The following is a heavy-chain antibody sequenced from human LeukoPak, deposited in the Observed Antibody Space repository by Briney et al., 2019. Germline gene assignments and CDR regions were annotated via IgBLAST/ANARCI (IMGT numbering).Heavy chain of an antibody. D-gene: IGHD2-21*02. CDR1: GFTFSSYS. CDR2: ISSSSSYI. Sequence: SGGSLRLSCAASGFTFSSYSMNWVRQAPGKGLEWVSSISSSSSYIYYADSVKGRFTISRDNAKNSLYLQMNSLKTEDTAVYYCTRQVPGGDYAKSNRDYYYMDVWGKGTTVTVSS. V-gene: IGHV3-21*04. J-gene: IGHJ6*03. CDR3: TRQVPGGDYAKSNRDYYYMDV.